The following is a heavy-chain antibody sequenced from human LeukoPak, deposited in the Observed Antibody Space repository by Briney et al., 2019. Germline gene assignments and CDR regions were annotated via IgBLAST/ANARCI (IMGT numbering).Heavy chain of an antibody. V-gene: IGHV4-59*01. J-gene: IGHJ4*01. D-gene: IGHD6-25*01. Sequence: SETLSLPCSVSVGSISSYYWSWIRQPPGKGLEWIGHVYYSGSTNYNPSLRRRVSMSVDTSKNHFSLTLSSVLAADTAVYFCARVRKEGPYSSAGDFDYWGHGILVTVSS. CDR1: VGSISSYY. CDR3: ARVRKEGPYSSAGDFDY. CDR2: VYYSGST.